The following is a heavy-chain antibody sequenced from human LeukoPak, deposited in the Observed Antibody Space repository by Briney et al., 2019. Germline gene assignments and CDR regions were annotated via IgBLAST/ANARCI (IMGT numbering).Heavy chain of an antibody. V-gene: IGHV1-18*01. Sequence: ASVKVSCKASGGTFSSYAISWVRQAPGQGLEWMGWISAYNGNTNYAQKLQGRVTMTTDTSTSTAYMELRSLRSEDTAVYYCASLGAYYGSMNWGQGTLVTVSS. CDR2: ISAYNGNT. D-gene: IGHD3-10*01. CDR3: ASLGAYYGSMN. J-gene: IGHJ4*02. CDR1: GGTFSSYA.